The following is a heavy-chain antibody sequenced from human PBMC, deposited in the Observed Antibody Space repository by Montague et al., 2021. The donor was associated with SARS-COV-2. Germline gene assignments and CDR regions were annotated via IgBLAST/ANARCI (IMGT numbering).Heavy chain of an antibody. Sequence: SLSLSCAASGFTFSSYAMHWVRQAPGKGLEWVAVTSYDGSNKYYADSVKGRFTISRDNSKNTLYLQMNSLRAEDTAVYYCARAAQKQYVLLWFGELLHDAFDIWGQGTMVTVSS. D-gene: IGHD3-10*01. CDR2: TSYDGSNK. CDR3: ARAAQKQYVLLWFGELLHDAFDI. J-gene: IGHJ3*02. CDR1: GFTFSSYA. V-gene: IGHV3-30-3*01.